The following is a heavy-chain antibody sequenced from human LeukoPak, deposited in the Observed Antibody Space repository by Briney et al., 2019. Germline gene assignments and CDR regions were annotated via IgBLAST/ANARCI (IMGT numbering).Heavy chain of an antibody. CDR1: GFTFSSYS. CDR3: ARGPDFGVVIKGEENWFDP. J-gene: IGHJ5*02. Sequence: KSGGSLRLSCAASGFTFSSYSMNWVRQAPGKGLEWVSSISSSSSYIYYADSVKGRFTISRDNAKNSLYLQMNSLRAEDTAVYYCARGPDFGVVIKGEENWFDPWGQGTLVTVSS. D-gene: IGHD3-3*01. V-gene: IGHV3-21*01. CDR2: ISSSSSYI.